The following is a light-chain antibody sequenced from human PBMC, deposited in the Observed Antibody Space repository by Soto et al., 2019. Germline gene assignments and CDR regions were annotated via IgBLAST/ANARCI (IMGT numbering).Light chain of an antibody. CDR2: DVG. CDR1: SSDVGGYNY. Sequence: QSVLTQPASVSGSPGQSITISCTGTSSDVGGYNYVSWYQQHPGKAPKLMIYDVGNRPSGVSNRFSGSKSGNTASLTISGLQAEDEADYYCSSYTSSSTPNWVFGGGTKVTVL. J-gene: IGLJ3*02. CDR3: SSYTSSSTPNWV. V-gene: IGLV2-14*01.